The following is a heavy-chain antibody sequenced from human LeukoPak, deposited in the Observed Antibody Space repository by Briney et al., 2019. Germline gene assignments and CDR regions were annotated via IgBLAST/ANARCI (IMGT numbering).Heavy chain of an antibody. CDR3: ARDLYSSGWSYPDFDC. J-gene: IGHJ4*02. CDR1: GFTFSTYS. D-gene: IGHD6-19*01. CDR2: ITSSISYL. Sequence: PVGSLRLSRAASGFTFSTYSMNWVRQAPGEGLEGVSSITSSISYLYYADAVKGRFTISRDTAKRSLYLRLSSLRGGDTAVYYCARDLYSSGWSYPDFDCWGQGTLVTVSS. V-gene: IGHV3-21*01.